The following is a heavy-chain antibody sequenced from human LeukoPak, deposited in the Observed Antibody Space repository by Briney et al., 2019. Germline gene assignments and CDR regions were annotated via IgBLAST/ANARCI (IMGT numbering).Heavy chain of an antibody. V-gene: IGHV3-48*03. D-gene: IGHD2/OR15-2a*01. CDR2: ISSSGSTI. CDR1: GFTFSSYE. J-gene: IGHJ6*02. Sequence: GGSLRLSCAASGFTFSSYEMNWVRQAPGKELEWVSYISSSGSTIYYADSVKGRFTISRDNAKNSLYLQMNSLRAEDTAVYYCARVFYGVTNYGMDVWGLGTTVTVSS. CDR3: ARVFYGVTNYGMDV.